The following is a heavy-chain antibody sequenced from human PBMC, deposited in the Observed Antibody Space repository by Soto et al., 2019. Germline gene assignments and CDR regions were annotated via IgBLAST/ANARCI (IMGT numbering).Heavy chain of an antibody. D-gene: IGHD3-3*01. CDR1: GYTFSNFG. Sequence: QVQLVQSGTELKKPGASVKVSCKASGYTFSNFGLSWVRQAPGQGLEWMGWISPSNGQTIYAQNFHGRVTRTTDTTTATAHMELRRLISDDTAVYYCARVIMIFGVANLGSYFDYWCQGTRVTVS. V-gene: IGHV1-18*01. CDR3: ARVIMIFGVANLGSYFDY. CDR2: ISPSNGQT. J-gene: IGHJ4*02.